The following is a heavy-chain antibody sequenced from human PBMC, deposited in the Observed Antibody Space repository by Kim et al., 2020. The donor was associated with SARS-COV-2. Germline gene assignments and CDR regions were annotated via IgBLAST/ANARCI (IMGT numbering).Heavy chain of an antibody. CDR2: IYYSGST. Sequence: SETLSLTCTVSGGSVSSGDYYWSWIRQPPGKGLEWIGYIYYSGSTYYNPSLKSRVTISVDTSKNQFSLKLSSVTAADTAVYYCARAYNWNDGRWYFDLWGRGTLVTVSS. CDR1: GGSVSSGDYY. V-gene: IGHV4-30-4*01. CDR3: ARAYNWNDGRWYFDL. J-gene: IGHJ2*01. D-gene: IGHD1-1*01.